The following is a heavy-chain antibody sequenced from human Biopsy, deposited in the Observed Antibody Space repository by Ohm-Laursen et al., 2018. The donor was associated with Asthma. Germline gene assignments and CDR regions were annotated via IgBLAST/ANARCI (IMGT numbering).Heavy chain of an antibody. J-gene: IGHJ5*02. Sequence: SETLSLTCAVYGGSFSGYYWSWIRQPPGKGLEWIGEINHSGSTNYNPSLNSRVTISVDTSKNQFSLKLRSVTAADTAVYYCARAGQCSSTSCYNPGWFDPWGQGTLVTVSS. CDR2: INHSGST. V-gene: IGHV4-34*01. D-gene: IGHD2-2*01. CDR1: GGSFSGYY. CDR3: ARAGQCSSTSCYNPGWFDP.